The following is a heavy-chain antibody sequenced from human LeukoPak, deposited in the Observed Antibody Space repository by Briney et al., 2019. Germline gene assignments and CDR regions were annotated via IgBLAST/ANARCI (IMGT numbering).Heavy chain of an antibody. CDR2: INHSGST. Sequence: PSETLSLTCAVYGGSFSGYYWSWIRQPPGKGLEWIGEINHSGSTNYNPSLKSRVTISVDTSKNQFSLKLSSVTAADTAVYYCARTPPKYIPLYYFDYWGQGTLVTVSS. D-gene: IGHD2-2*02. CDR1: GGSFSGYY. V-gene: IGHV4-34*01. J-gene: IGHJ4*02. CDR3: ARTPPKYIPLYYFDY.